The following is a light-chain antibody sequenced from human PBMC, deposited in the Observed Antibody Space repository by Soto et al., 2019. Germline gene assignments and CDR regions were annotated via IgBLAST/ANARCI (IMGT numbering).Light chain of an antibody. V-gene: IGLV1-40*01. CDR3: QSYDSSLSAHVV. Sequence: QSVLTQPPSVSGAPGQRVTISCTGSSSNIGAGYDVHWYQQLPGTAPKLLIYGNSNRPSGVPDRFSGSKSGTSASLAITRLQAEDEADYYCQSYDSSLSAHVVFGGGTKLTVL. CDR2: GNS. CDR1: SSNIGAGYD. J-gene: IGLJ2*01.